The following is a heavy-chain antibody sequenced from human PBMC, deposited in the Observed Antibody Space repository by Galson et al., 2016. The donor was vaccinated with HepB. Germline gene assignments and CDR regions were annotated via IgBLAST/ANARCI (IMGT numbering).Heavy chain of an antibody. CDR3: AKNLRAADSSGWQNYFDT. J-gene: IGHJ5*01. CDR1: GFSFRSYG. D-gene: IGHD6-19*01. CDR2: ISPSGETA. Sequence: SLRLSCAASGFSFRSYGMSWVCQAPGKGLERVSAISPSGETAYYADSVKGRFAFSRDNSKNTLFLQMNSLRVEDTALYYCAKNLRAADSSGWQNYFDTWGHGTLVTVSS. V-gene: IGHV3-23*01.